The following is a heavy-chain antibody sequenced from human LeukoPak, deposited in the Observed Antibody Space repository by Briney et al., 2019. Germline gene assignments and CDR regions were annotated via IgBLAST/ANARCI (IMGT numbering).Heavy chain of an antibody. J-gene: IGHJ5*02. V-gene: IGHV3-30*04. CDR2: ISYDGSNR. CDR3: SRSGWTGDWFDP. Sequence: GGSLRLSCAASGFTFSNYAMHWVRQAPGKELEWVALISYDGSNRDYADSVKGRFTISRDDAKNSLYLQMNSLRAEDTAVYYCSRSGWTGDWFDPWGQGTLVTVSS. D-gene: IGHD6-19*01. CDR1: GFTFSNYA.